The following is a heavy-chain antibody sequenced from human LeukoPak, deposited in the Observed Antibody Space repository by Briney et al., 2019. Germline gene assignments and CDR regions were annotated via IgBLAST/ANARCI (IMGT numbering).Heavy chain of an antibody. CDR1: GYTFTTYD. J-gene: IGHJ4*02. D-gene: IGHD6-13*01. CDR3: ARGEQQDLDY. Sequence: ASVKVSCKASGYTFTTYDINWVRQATGQGLEWMGWVNPNSGVTRYAQKFQGRVTMTRNTSISTAYMELSSLRSEDTAVYYCARGEQQDLDYWGQGTLVTVSS. V-gene: IGHV1-8*01. CDR2: VNPNSGVT.